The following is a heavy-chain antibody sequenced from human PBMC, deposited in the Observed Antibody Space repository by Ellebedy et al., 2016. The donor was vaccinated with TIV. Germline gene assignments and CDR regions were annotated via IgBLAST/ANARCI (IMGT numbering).Heavy chain of an antibody. D-gene: IGHD2-2*01. CDR1: GFTFSNAW. CDR3: ARGSGYCSSTSCSGETD. CDR2: IKSKTDGGTT. V-gene: IGHV3-15*01. Sequence: PGGSLRLSCAASGFTFSNAWMSWVRQAPGKGLEWVGRIKSKTDGGTTDYAAPVKGRFTISRDDSKNTLYLQMNSLSADDTAVYYCARGSGYCSSTSCSGETDWGQGTPVTVSS. J-gene: IGHJ4*02.